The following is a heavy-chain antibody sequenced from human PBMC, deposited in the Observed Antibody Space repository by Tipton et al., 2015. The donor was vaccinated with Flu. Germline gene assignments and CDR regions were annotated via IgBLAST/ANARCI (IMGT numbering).Heavy chain of an antibody. V-gene: IGHV4-4*07. CDR1: GGSISGYY. CDR3: ARASGSGTYVIFDY. D-gene: IGHD3-10*01. J-gene: IGHJ4*02. CDR2: IYTSGSA. Sequence: TLSLTCTVSGGSISGYYWTWIRQPAGKGLEWIGRIYTSGSAIHNPSLKSRVTMSVDTSKNQFSLKLSSVTAADTAVYYCARASGSGTYVIFDYWGQGTLVTVSS.